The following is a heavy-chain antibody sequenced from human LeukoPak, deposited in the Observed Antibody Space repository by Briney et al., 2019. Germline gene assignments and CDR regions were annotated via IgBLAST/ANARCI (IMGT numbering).Heavy chain of an antibody. Sequence: SETLSLTCTVSGGSINNYYWSWIRQPPGQGLEWIGYIYYSGSTNYNPSLKSRVTVSVDTSKNQFSLKLTSVTAADTAVYFCARGHYDILTGFDYWGQGTLVTVSS. J-gene: IGHJ4*02. CDR1: GGSINNYY. V-gene: IGHV4-59*01. CDR2: IYYSGST. CDR3: ARGHYDILTGFDY. D-gene: IGHD3-9*01.